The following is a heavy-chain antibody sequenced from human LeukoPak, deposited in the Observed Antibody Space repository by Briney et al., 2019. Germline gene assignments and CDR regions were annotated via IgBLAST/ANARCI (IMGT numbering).Heavy chain of an antibody. J-gene: IGHJ4*02. Sequence: SVKVSCKASGGTFSSYAISWVRQAPGQGLEWMGRIIPIFGTASYAQKFQGRVTITTDESTSTAYMELSSLRSEDTAVYYCARDVVITKSFDYWGQGTLVTVSS. CDR1: GGTFSSYA. CDR3: ARDVVITKSFDY. D-gene: IGHD3-22*01. CDR2: IIPIFGTA. V-gene: IGHV1-69*05.